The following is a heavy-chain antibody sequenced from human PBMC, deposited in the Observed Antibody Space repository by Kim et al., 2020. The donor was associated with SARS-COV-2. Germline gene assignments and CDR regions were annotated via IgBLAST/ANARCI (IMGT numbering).Heavy chain of an antibody. D-gene: IGHD6-13*01. Sequence: RAMTNPALKSRVTMSVDTSMNHFSLKLSAVTVADTAIYYCARIEGMWRSDPWGQGTLVTVSS. CDR3: ARIEGMWRSDP. J-gene: IGHJ5*02. CDR2: RA. V-gene: IGHV4-4*06.